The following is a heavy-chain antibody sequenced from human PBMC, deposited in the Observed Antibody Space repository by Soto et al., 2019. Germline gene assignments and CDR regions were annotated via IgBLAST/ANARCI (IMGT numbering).Heavy chain of an antibody. V-gene: IGHV5-10-1*01. CDR1: GYSFTSYW. Sequence: GESLKISCKGSGYSFTSYWISWVRQMPGKGLEWMGRIDPSDSYTNYSPSFQGHVTISADKSISTAYLQWSSLKASDTAMYYCARREAAAGTMGGMDVWGQGTTVTVSS. CDR2: IDPSDSYT. J-gene: IGHJ6*02. D-gene: IGHD6-13*01. CDR3: ARREAAAGTMGGMDV.